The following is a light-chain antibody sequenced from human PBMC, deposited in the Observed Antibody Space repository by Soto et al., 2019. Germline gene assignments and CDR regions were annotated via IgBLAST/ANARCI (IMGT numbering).Light chain of an antibody. V-gene: IGLV2-11*01. Sequence: SALTQPRSVSGSPGQSVTISCTGTSSDVGGYDFVSWYQQHPGKAPKLMISDVSKRPSGVPDRFSGSKSGNTASLTISGLQAEDEADYYGCSYDGDLALFGGGTKLTV. CDR2: DVS. J-gene: IGLJ2*01. CDR1: SSDVGGYDF. CDR3: CSYDGDLAL.